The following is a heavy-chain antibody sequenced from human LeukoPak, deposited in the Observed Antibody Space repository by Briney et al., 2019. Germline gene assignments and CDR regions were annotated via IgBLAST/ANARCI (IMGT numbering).Heavy chain of an antibody. Sequence: GGSLRLSCAASGFTFSTYAMSWVRQAPGKGLEWVSAISGSGGSIYYADSVKGRFTISRDNSKNTLYLQMNSLRAEDTAVYYCAKGGGLSSPIANWGQGTLVTVSS. D-gene: IGHD1-26*01. J-gene: IGHJ4*02. CDR1: GFTFSTYA. CDR3: AKGGGLSSPIAN. V-gene: IGHV3-23*01. CDR2: ISGSGGSI.